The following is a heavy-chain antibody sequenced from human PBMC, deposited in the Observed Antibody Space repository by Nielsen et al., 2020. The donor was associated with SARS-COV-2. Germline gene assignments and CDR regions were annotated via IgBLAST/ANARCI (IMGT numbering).Heavy chain of an antibody. D-gene: IGHD2-21*02. CDR1: GFTFSSYW. V-gene: IGHV3-7*03. Sequence: GGSLRLSCAASGFTFSSYWMSWVRQAPGKGLEWVANIKGDGSEKYYVDSVKGRFIISRDNAKKSLSLQMNSLRTEDTAVYFCARIFGGADVFDIWGQGTMVTVSS. CDR2: IKGDGSEK. J-gene: IGHJ3*02. CDR3: ARIFGGADVFDI.